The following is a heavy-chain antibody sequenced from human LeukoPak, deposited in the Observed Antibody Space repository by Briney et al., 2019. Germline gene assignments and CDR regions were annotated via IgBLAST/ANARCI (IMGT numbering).Heavy chain of an antibody. J-gene: IGHJ4*02. Sequence: GGSLRLSCAASGFTFSTYGMHWVRQVPGKGLEWVAVISYDGSNKYYADSVKGRFTISRDNSKNTLYLQMNGLRAEDTAVYYCARDYYGSGSYLRVGYWGQGTLVTVSS. V-gene: IGHV3-30*03. CDR3: ARDYYGSGSYLRVGY. CDR1: GFTFSTYG. CDR2: ISYDGSNK. D-gene: IGHD3-10*01.